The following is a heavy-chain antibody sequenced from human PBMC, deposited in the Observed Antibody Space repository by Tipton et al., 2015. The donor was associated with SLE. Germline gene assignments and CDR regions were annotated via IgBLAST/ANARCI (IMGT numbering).Heavy chain of an antibody. Sequence: LRLSCTVSGGSISDYYWTWIRQPPGKGLEWIGYIYYSGSTNYNPSLKSRVTISVDTSKNQFSLKLSSVTAADTAVYYCARKNPYDFWSGYDAFDIWGQGTMVTVSS. CDR3: ARKNPYDFWSGYDAFDI. CDR1: GGSISDYY. D-gene: IGHD3-3*01. V-gene: IGHV4-59*01. J-gene: IGHJ3*02. CDR2: IYYSGST.